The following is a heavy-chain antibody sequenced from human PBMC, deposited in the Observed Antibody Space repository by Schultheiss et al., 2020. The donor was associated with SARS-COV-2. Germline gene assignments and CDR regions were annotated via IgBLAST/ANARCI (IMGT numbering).Heavy chain of an antibody. CDR1: GGSISSGGYY. CDR2: IYHSGST. CDR3: ARGRAMRLERGSSPGGWFDP. J-gene: IGHJ5*02. Sequence: SETLSLTCTVSGGSISSGGYYWSWIRQHPGKGLEWIGYIYHSGSTYYNPSLKSRVTISVDRSKNQFSLKLSSVTAADTAVYYCARGRAMRLERGSSPGGWFDPWGQGTLVTVSS. D-gene: IGHD6-13*01. V-gene: IGHV4-30-2*01.